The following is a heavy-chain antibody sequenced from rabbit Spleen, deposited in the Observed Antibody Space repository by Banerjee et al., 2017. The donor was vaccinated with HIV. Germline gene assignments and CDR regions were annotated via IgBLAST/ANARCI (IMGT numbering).Heavy chain of an antibody. J-gene: IGHJ4*01. CDR2: IYAGSSGST. D-gene: IGHD5-1*01. Sequence: QSVEESGGDLVKPGASLTLTCTASGFSFSNSVYMSWVRQAPGKGPEWIACIYAGSSGSTYYASWAKGRFTISKASSTTVTLQMTSLTAADTATYFCARGDTGGGLGDVFTVAYYLNLWVQGTLVTV. CDR3: ARGDTGGGLGDVFTVAYYLNL. CDR1: GFSFSNSVY. V-gene: IGHV1S40*01.